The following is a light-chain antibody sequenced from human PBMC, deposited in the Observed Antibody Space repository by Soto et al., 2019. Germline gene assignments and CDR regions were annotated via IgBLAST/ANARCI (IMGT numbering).Light chain of an antibody. J-gene: IGLJ2*01. CDR2: QDT. V-gene: IGLV3-1*01. CDR1: KLADKY. Sequence: SYELTQPPSVSVSPGQTASITCFGDKLADKYASWYQVKPGQSPVLVIYQDTKRPSGITERFSGSTSGTTATLTISGTQGMDEADYFCQAWDTSAVIFGGGTKLTVL. CDR3: QAWDTSAVI.